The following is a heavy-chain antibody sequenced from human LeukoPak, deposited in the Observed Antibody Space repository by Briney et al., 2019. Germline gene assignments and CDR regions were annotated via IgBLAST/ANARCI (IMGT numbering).Heavy chain of an antibody. CDR1: GGSISSGSYY. CDR3: ARESPSPLGTSLFDY. Sequence: PSQTLSLTCTVSGGSISSGSYYWSWIRQPPGKGLEWIGYIYYSGSTNYNPSLKSRVTISVDTSKNQFSLKLSSVTAADTAVYYCARESPSPLGTSLFDYWGQGTLVTVSS. V-gene: IGHV4-61*01. D-gene: IGHD3-16*01. CDR2: IYYSGST. J-gene: IGHJ4*02.